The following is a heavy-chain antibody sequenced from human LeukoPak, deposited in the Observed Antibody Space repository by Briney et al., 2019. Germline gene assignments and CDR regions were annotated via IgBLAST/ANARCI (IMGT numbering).Heavy chain of an antibody. Sequence: PSETLSLTCTVSGGSISSYYWSWIRQPPGKGLEWIGYVYYSGSTNYNPSLKSRVTISVDTSRNQFSLKLSSVTAADTAVYYWARYRGPGHPFASRGQGTLVTVS. V-gene: IGHV4-59*01. CDR1: GGSISSYY. CDR3: ARYRGPGHPFAS. D-gene: IGHD3-10*01. J-gene: IGHJ4*02. CDR2: VYYSGST.